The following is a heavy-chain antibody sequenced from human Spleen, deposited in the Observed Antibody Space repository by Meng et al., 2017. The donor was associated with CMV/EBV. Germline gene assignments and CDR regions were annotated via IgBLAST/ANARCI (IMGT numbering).Heavy chain of an antibody. CDR2: INSDGSST. V-gene: IGHV3-74*01. Sequence: GESLKISCAASGFTFSIHWMHWVRQVPGKGLVWVSRINSDGSSTDYADSVKGRFTISRDNSKNTLYLQMNSLRAEDTAVYYCARDRPEGYWGQGTLVTVSS. J-gene: IGHJ4*02. CDR3: ARDRPEGY. CDR1: GFTFSIHW.